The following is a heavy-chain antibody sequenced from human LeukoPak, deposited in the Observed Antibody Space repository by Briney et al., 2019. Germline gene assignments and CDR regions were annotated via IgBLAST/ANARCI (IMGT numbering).Heavy chain of an antibody. CDR2: INHSGST. CDR3: ARFSYSSSWYKGRAFDY. Sequence: PSETLSLTCAVYGGSFSGYYWSWIRHPPGKGLEWIGEINHSGSTNYNPSLKSRVTISVDTSKNQFSLKLSSVTAADTAVYYCARFSYSSSWYKGRAFDYWGQGTLVTVSS. CDR1: GGSFSGYY. D-gene: IGHD6-13*01. V-gene: IGHV4-34*01. J-gene: IGHJ4*02.